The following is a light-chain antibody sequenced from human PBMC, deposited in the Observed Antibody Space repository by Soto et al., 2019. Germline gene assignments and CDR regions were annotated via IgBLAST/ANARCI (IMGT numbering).Light chain of an antibody. CDR2: EVT. CDR1: TSDIGAYDY. V-gene: IGLV2-14*01. Sequence: QSVLAQPASVSGSPGQSITIPCTGTTSDIGAYDYVSWYQQHPGKVPKLIIFEVTKRPSGFSSRFSGSKSGNTASLTISGLQAEDGADYYCVSFTTSRSYVFGTGTKVTVL. J-gene: IGLJ1*01. CDR3: VSFTTSRSYV.